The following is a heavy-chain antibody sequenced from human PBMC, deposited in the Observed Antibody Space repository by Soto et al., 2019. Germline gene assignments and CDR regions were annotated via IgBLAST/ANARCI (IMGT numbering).Heavy chain of an antibody. V-gene: IGHV1-69*06. D-gene: IGHD3-3*01. CDR2: IIPIFGTA. CDR1: GGTFSSYA. Sequence: GASVKVSFKASGGTFSSYAISWVRQAPGQGLEWMGGIIPIFGTANYAQKFQGRVTITADKSTSTAYMELSSLRSEDTAVYYCARESPFWSSFRNWFDPWGQGTLVTVSS. CDR3: ARESPFWSSFRNWFDP. J-gene: IGHJ5*02.